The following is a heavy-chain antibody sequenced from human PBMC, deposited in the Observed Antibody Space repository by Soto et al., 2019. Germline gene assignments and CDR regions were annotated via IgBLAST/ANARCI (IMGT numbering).Heavy chain of an antibody. D-gene: IGHD2-2*01. Sequence: GASVKVSCKASGYTFTSYDINWVRQATGQGLEWMGWMNPNSGNTGYAQKFQGRVTMTRNTSISTAYMELSSLRSEDTAIYYCARGMKTAVFYGMDVWGQGTTVTVSS. CDR3: ARGMKTAVFYGMDV. CDR1: GYTFTSYD. J-gene: IGHJ6*02. V-gene: IGHV1-8*01. CDR2: MNPNSGNT.